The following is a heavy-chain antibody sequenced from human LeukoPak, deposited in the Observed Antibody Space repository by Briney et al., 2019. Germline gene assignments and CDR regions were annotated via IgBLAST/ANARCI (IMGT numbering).Heavy chain of an antibody. CDR1: GGSISSGDYY. CDR3: ARSIAAADYYFDY. J-gene: IGHJ4*02. Sequence: TSETLSLTCTVSGGSISSGDYYWSWIRQPPGKGLEWIGYIYYSGSTYYNPSLKSRVTISVDTSKNQFSLKLSSVTAADTAVYYCARSIAAADYYFDYWGQGTLVTVSS. CDR2: IYYSGST. V-gene: IGHV4-30-4*01. D-gene: IGHD6-13*01.